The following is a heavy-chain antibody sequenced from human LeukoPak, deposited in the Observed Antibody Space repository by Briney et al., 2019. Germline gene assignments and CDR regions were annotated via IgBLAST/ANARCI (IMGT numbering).Heavy chain of an antibody. J-gene: IGHJ1*01. V-gene: IGHV3-64*01. CDR1: GFTFSSYA. CDR2: ISSNGGST. CDR3: ARDSIYCSSTSCYRYFQH. D-gene: IGHD2-2*01. Sequence: PGGSLRLSCAASGFTFSSYAMHWVRQAPGKGLECVSAISSNGGSTYYANSVKGRFTISRDNSKNTLYLQMGSLRAEDMAVYYCARDSIYCSSTSCYRYFQHWGQGTLVTVSS.